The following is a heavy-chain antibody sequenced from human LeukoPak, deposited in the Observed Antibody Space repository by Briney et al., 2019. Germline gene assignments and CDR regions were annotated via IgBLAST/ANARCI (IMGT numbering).Heavy chain of an antibody. J-gene: IGHJ3*02. CDR3: AKILWFDIKNAFDI. D-gene: IGHD3-10*01. CDR1: GFTFSTYW. CDR2: ISGSGGST. Sequence: PGGSLRLSCEASGFTFSTYWMSWVRQAPGKGLEWVSAISGSGGSTYYADSVKGRFTISRDNSKNTLYLQMNSLRAEDTAVYYCAKILWFDIKNAFDIWGQGTMVTVSS. V-gene: IGHV3-23*01.